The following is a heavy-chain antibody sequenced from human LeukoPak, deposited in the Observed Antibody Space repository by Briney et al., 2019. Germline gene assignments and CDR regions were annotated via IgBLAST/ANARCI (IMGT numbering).Heavy chain of an antibody. Sequence: GGSLRLSCAASGFAFANYAMAWVRQAPGEGLDWVSGISGSGGTTYQADSVRGRFTVSRDNSKNTLYLQMNSLRAEDTAVYYCARIKAAAFYYYYYYGMDVWGQGTTVTVSS. D-gene: IGHD6-13*01. CDR2: ISGSGGTT. CDR1: GFAFANYA. CDR3: ARIKAAAFYYYYYYGMDV. V-gene: IGHV3-23*01. J-gene: IGHJ6*02.